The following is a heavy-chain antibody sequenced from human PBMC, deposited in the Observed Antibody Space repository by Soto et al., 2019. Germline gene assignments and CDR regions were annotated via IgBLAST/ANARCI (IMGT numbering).Heavy chain of an antibody. J-gene: IGHJ4*02. D-gene: IGHD5-12*01. CDR3: ARLENDYSGYDSY. Sequence: ASVNGSCKGSGGTLSGDTVSWVRQAPGQGLEWMGRIIPILGIANYAQKFQGRVTITADKSTSTAYMELSSLRSEDTAVYYCARLENDYSGYDSYWGQGTLVTVSS. CDR1: GGTLSGDT. CDR2: IIPILGIA. V-gene: IGHV1-69*02.